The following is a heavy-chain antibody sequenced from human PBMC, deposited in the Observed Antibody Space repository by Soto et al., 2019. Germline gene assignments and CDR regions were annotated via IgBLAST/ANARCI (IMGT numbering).Heavy chain of an antibody. CDR1: GDSVSSYSAA. Sequence: PSQTLSLTCAISGDSVSSYSAAWNWIRQSPSGGLEWLGRTYYRSRFFSDYAESVKSRIIINPDTSKNQFSLQLKSVTPEDTAVYYCVRDVAAAGTHYYGMDVWGQGTTVTVSS. J-gene: IGHJ6*02. CDR2: TYYRSRFFS. V-gene: IGHV6-1*01. CDR3: VRDVAAAGTHYYGMDV. D-gene: IGHD6-13*01.